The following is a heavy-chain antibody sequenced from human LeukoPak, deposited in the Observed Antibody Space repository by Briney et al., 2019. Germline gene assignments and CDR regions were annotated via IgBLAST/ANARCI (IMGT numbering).Heavy chain of an antibody. CDR3: ARVGTYDSSAYYAY. D-gene: IGHD3-22*01. J-gene: IGHJ4*02. CDR2: INPSGGST. CDR1: GYTFTNYY. V-gene: IGHV1-46*01. Sequence: GGSLRLSCAASGYTFTNYYMHWVRQAPGQGLEWMGIINPSGGSTRYAQKFQGRVTMTRDTSTSTVYLELSSLRSEHTAVYYCARVGTYDSSAYYAYWGQGTLVTVSS.